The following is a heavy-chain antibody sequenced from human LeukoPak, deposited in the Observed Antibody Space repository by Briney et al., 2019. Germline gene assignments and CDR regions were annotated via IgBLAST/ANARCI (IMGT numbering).Heavy chain of an antibody. CDR2: IYSGGDT. V-gene: IGHV3-66*01. Sequence: PGGSLRLSCAASGVTVSNNFMLWVRQAPGKGLEWVSLIYSGGDTHYADSVKGRFTISRDNSKNTLYLLMNNLRAEDTAVYYCARDPPAVAINTYGWGQGTLVTVSS. J-gene: IGHJ4*02. CDR1: GVTVSNNF. CDR3: ARDPPAVAINTYG. D-gene: IGHD5-24*01.